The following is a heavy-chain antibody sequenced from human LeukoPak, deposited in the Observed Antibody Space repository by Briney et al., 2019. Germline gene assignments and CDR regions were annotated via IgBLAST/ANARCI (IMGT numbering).Heavy chain of an antibody. CDR2: INSDGSST. J-gene: IGHJ4*02. V-gene: IGHV3-74*01. CDR3: ARQCSITSCL. Sequence: PGGSLRLSCAASGFTFSNYWMYWVRQAPGKGLVWVSRINSDGSSTRYADSVKGRFTISRDNAKNTLYLQMNSLRAEDTAVYYCARQCSITSCLWGQGTLVTVSS. D-gene: IGHD2-2*01. CDR1: GFTFSNYW.